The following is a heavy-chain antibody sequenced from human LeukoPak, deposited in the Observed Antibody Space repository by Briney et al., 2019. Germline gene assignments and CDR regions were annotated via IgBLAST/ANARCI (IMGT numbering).Heavy chain of an antibody. D-gene: IGHD2-15*01. CDR1: GYNFTNYW. V-gene: IGHV5-51*01. CDR2: IYPGDSDT. CDR3: STPYSLHP. Sequence: GESLKISCKGSGYNFTNYWIGWVRQMPGKGLEWMGIIYPGDSDTRYSPSFQGQVTISADKSITTAYLQWSSLKASDTAMYYCSTPYSLHPWGQGTLVTVSS. J-gene: IGHJ5*02.